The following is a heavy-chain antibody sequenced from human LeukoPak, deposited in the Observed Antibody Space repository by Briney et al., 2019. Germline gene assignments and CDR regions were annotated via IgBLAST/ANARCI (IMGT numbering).Heavy chain of an antibody. D-gene: IGHD6-19*01. J-gene: IGHJ4*02. V-gene: IGHV1-2*02. CDR3: ARGLPRIAVAVKGY. Sequence: GASVKVSCKASGYTFTDYYLHWVRQAPGQGLEWMGWINPNSGGTNSAQKFQDRVTMTRDTSISTAYMELNRLRSDDTAVYYCARGLPRIAVAVKGYWGQGTLVTVSS. CDR1: GYTFTDYY. CDR2: INPNSGGT.